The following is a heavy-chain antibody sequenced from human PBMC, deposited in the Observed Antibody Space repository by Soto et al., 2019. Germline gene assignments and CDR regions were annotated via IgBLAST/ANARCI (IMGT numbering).Heavy chain of an antibody. CDR2: ISYDGSNK. V-gene: IGHV3-30*03. CDR1: GFTFSSYG. J-gene: IGHJ4*02. Sequence: PGGSLRLSCAASGFTFSSYGMHWVRQAPGKGLEWVAVISYDGSNKYYADSVKGRFTISRDNSKNTLYLQMNSLRAEDTAVYYCAPGWQIFDYWGQGTLVTVSS. CDR3: APGWQIFDY. D-gene: IGHD6-19*01.